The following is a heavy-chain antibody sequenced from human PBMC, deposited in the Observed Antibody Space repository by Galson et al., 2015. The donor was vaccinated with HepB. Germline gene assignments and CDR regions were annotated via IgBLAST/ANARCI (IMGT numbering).Heavy chain of an antibody. CDR2: ISNSGSYT. CDR3: ARFTSGLHDAFDI. J-gene: IGHJ3*02. D-gene: IGHD3-16*01. CDR1: GFTFSSYS. V-gene: IGHV3-21*05. Sequence: SLRLSCAASGFTFSSYSMNWVRQAPGKGLEWVSFISNSGSYTNYADSVKGRFTISRDNAKNSLYLQMNGLRAEDTAVYYCARFTSGLHDAFDIWGQGTMVTVSS.